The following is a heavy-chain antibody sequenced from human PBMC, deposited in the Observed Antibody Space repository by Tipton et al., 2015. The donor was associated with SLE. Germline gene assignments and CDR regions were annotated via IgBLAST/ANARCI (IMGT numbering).Heavy chain of an antibody. CDR1: GFTFSSYG. Sequence: SLRLSCAASGFTFSSYGMSWVRQAPGKGLEWVSAISGSGGSTYYADSVKGRFTISRDNSKNTLYLQMNSLRAEDTAVYYCAASGYDILTGYGDYWGQGTLVTVSS. CDR2: ISGSGGST. J-gene: IGHJ4*02. V-gene: IGHV3-23*01. CDR3: AASGYDILTGYGDY. D-gene: IGHD3-9*01.